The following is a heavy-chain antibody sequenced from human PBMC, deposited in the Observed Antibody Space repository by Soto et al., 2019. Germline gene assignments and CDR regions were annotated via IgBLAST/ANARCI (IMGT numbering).Heavy chain of an antibody. J-gene: IGHJ5*02. D-gene: IGHD2-2*01. CDR1: GFTFTSYA. V-gene: IGHV1-18*01. CDR2: ISAYNGGT. CDR3: ARDFTGCPPEGVAP. Sequence: QVHLVQSGAEVKMPGASVKVSCKASGFTFTSYAITWVRQAPGQGLEWMGWISAYNGGTNYAQKFQGRVPMTTDSPTSTAYMERGSLTSEDAAVYFWARDFTGCPPEGVAPGGQGPLVPVS.